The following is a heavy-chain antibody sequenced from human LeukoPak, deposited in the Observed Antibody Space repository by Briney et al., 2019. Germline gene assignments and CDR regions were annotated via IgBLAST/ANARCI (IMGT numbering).Heavy chain of an antibody. CDR1: GFSFSPYW. Sequence: PGGSLRLSCAASGFSFSPYWVKWVRQAPGKGLEWVAIINPDGGVKHYVDSVKGRFSISRDNAKNAVWLQMSSLRVEDTALYYCARSTGWILGDSWGQGILVTVSS. J-gene: IGHJ4*02. CDR3: ARSTGWILGDS. D-gene: IGHD2-8*02. V-gene: IGHV3-7*01. CDR2: INPDGGVK.